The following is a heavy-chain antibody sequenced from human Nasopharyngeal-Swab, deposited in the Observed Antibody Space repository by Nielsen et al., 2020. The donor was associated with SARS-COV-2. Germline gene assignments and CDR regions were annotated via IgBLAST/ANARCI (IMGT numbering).Heavy chain of an antibody. CDR2: INHSGNT. V-gene: IGHV4-34*01. J-gene: IGHJ3*02. D-gene: IGHD3-10*01. CDR1: GGSFSAYD. CDR3: ARGDYDGSGSLDAFDI. Sequence: SETLSLTCAVYGGSFSAYDWSWIRQPPGKGLEWIGEINHSGNTNYNPSLKSRVTISLDTSKNQFSLKLSSVTAADTAVYYCARGDYDGSGSLDAFDIWGQGTMVTVSS.